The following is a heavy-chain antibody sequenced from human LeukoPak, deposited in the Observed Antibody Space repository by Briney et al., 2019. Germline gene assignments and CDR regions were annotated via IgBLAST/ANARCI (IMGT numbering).Heavy chain of an antibody. Sequence: SVKVSCKASGGTFSSYAISWLRQAPGQGLEWMGRIIPIFGTANYAQKFQGRVTITTDESTSTAYVELSSLRSEDTAVYYCARSLTPLTDVDTAMMGYWGQGTLVTVSS. D-gene: IGHD5-18*01. CDR2: IIPIFGTA. J-gene: IGHJ4*02. CDR3: ARSLTPLTDVDTAMMGY. V-gene: IGHV1-69*05. CDR1: GGTFSSYA.